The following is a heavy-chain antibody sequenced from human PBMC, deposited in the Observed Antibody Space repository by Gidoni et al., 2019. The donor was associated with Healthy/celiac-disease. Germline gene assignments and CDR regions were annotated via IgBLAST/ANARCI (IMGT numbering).Heavy chain of an antibody. D-gene: IGHD3-3*01. CDR2: IWYDGSNK. CDR1: AFPCSSYG. CDR3: AREWSHYDSAFDI. V-gene: IGHV3-33*01. Sequence: QVQLVESGGGVVQPGRSLRLSCAASAFPCSSYGMHWVRQAPGKGLEWVAVIWYDGSNKYYADSVKGRFTISRDNSKNTLYLQMNSLRAEDTAVYYCAREWSHYDSAFDIWGQGTMVTVSS. J-gene: IGHJ3*02.